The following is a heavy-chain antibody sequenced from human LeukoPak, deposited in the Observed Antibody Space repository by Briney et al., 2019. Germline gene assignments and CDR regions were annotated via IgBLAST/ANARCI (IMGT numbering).Heavy chain of an antibody. J-gene: IGHJ4*02. CDR3: ARGIAAAGSFYIDY. CDR2: IYYSGST. Sequence: ASETLSLTCTVSGGSISSYYWSWIRQPPGKGLEWIGYIYYSGSTNYNPSLKSRVTISVDTSKNQFSLKLSSVTAADTAVYYCARGIAAAGSFYIDYWGQGTLVTVSS. CDR1: GGSISSYY. D-gene: IGHD6-13*01. V-gene: IGHV4-59*08.